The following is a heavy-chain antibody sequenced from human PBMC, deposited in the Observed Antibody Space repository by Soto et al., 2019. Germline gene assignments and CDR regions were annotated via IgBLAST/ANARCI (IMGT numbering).Heavy chain of an antibody. CDR2: IDAANGKT. CDR3: ARDRTVQLERRGAPDY. Sequence: QVQLVQSGAEMKKPGASVKFSCKTSGYIFTNYAIHWVRQAPGQSLEWLGWIDAANGKTEFSQRFQGRVTFTRDTSATTAYMELSSLTSEDTAVYYCARDRTVQLERRGAPDYWGQGTLVTVSS. CDR1: GYIFTNYA. V-gene: IGHV1-3*01. J-gene: IGHJ4*02. D-gene: IGHD1-1*01.